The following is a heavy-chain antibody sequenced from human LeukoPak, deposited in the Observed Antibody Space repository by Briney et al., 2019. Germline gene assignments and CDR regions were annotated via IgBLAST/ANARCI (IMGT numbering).Heavy chain of an antibody. CDR2: LNRDGSVK. CDR3: ARDSGTCRGCAFDV. V-gene: IGHV3-7*01. Sequence: GGSLRLSCAASGFTFSDYYMSWARQAPGKGLEWVANLNRDGSVKNYVDSVKGRFTISRDNAKNSLYLQMSSLRAEDTAVFYCARDSGTCRGCAFDVWGHGTMVTVSS. CDR1: GFTFSDYY. J-gene: IGHJ3*01. D-gene: IGHD6-25*01.